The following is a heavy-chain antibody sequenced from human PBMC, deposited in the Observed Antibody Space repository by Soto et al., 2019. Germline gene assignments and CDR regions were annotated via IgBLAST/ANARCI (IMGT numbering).Heavy chain of an antibody. CDR2: ISYDGSNK. V-gene: IGHV3-30-3*01. Sequence: QVQLVESEGGVVQPGRSLTLSCAASGFTFSSYAIHWVRQAPGKGLEWVALISYDGSNKYYADSVKGRFTISRDNSKNTLYLQMNSLRAEDTAVYYCARHKRDLRFLEWSYYFDYWGQGTLVTVSS. D-gene: IGHD3-3*01. CDR1: GFTFSSYA. CDR3: ARHKRDLRFLEWSYYFDY. J-gene: IGHJ4*02.